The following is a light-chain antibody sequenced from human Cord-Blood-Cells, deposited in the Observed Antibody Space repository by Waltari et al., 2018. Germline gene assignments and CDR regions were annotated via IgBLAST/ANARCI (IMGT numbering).Light chain of an antibody. Sequence: QSALTQPASVSGSPGQSITISCTGTSSDVGGYNYVSWYQQHPGKAPKLLIYDVSKRPSGVSKRFSGSNAGNTATLTISGLQAEDEAAYYCSSYTSSSTYVFGTGTKVTVL. CDR3: SSYTSSSTYV. V-gene: IGLV2-14*01. J-gene: IGLJ1*01. CDR2: DVS. CDR1: SSDVGGYNY.